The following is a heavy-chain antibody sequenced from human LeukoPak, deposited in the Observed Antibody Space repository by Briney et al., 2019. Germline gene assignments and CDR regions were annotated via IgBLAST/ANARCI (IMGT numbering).Heavy chain of an antibody. Sequence: ASVKVSCKASGYTFTSYYMHWVRQAPGQGLEWMGIINPSGGSTSYAQKFQGRVTMTRDTSTSTVYMELSSLRAEDMAVYYCARAQVGATLGYAFDIWGQGTMVTVSS. V-gene: IGHV1-46*01. CDR1: GYTFTSYY. CDR2: INPSGGST. D-gene: IGHD1-26*01. CDR3: ARAQVGATLGYAFDI. J-gene: IGHJ3*02.